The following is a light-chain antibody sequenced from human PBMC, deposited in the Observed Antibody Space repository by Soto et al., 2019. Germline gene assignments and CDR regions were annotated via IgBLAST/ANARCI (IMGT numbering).Light chain of an antibody. Sequence: QSVLTQPPSASGTPGQRVTISCSGSSSNIGSNYVYWYQQLPGTAPKLLIYRNNQRPSGVPDRFSGSKSGTSASLAISGLRSGDEADYYCAAWDDSLSVWGFGGGTKLTVL. CDR3: AAWDDSLSVWG. J-gene: IGLJ3*02. CDR1: SSNIGSNY. V-gene: IGLV1-47*01. CDR2: RNN.